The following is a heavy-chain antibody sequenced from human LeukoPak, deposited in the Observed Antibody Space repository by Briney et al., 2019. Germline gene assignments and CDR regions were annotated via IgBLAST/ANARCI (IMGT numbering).Heavy chain of an antibody. CDR3: ARERVGYSSGWYVNAVNY. D-gene: IGHD6-19*01. Sequence: SQTLSLTCTVSVGSISSGVYYWSWIRQHPGKGLEWIGYIYYSGSTYYNPSLKSRVTISVDTSKNQFSLKLSSVTAADTAVYYCARERVGYSSGWYVNAVNYWGQGTLVTVSS. CDR1: VGSISSGVYY. CDR2: IYYSGST. J-gene: IGHJ4*02. V-gene: IGHV4-31*03.